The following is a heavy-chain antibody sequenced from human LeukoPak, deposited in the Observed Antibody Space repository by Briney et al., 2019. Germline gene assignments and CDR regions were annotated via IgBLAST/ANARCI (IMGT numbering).Heavy chain of an antibody. J-gene: IGHJ4*02. V-gene: IGHV3-33*01. CDR3: ARARLRGYSYGPASY. CDR2: RWYDGSNK. CDR1: GFTFSSYG. D-gene: IGHD5-18*01. Sequence: GGSLRLSCAASGFTFSSYGMHWVRQAPGKGLEWVAVRWYDGSNKYYADSMKGRFTISRDNSKNTLYLQMNSLRAEDTAVYYCARARLRGYSYGPASYWGQGTLVTVAS.